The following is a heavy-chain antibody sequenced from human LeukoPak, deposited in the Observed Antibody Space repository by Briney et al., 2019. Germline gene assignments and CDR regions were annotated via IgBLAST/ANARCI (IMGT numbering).Heavy chain of an antibody. Sequence: GGSLRLSCAASGFTFSSYGMHWVRQAPGKGLEWVAVISYDGSNKYYADSVKGRFTISRDNSKNTLYLQMNSLRAEDTAVYNCAKDMAMYSSGWHPPYDYWGQGTLVTVSS. CDR3: AKDMAMYSSGWHPPYDY. CDR2: ISYDGSNK. V-gene: IGHV3-30*18. CDR1: GFTFSSYG. J-gene: IGHJ4*02. D-gene: IGHD6-19*01.